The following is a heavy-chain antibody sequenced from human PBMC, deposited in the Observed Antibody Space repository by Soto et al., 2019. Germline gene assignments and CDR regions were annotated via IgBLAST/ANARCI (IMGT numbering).Heavy chain of an antibody. V-gene: IGHV1-69*06. CDR1: GGTFSSYA. Sequence: SVKVSCKASGGTFSSYAISWVRQAPGQGLEWMGGIIPIFGTANYAQKFQGRVTITADKSTSTAYMELSSLRSEDTAVCYCARDRATGWSPHYYYGMDVWGQGTTVTVSS. CDR2: IIPIFGTA. CDR3: ARDRATGWSPHYYYGMDV. D-gene: IGHD2-15*01. J-gene: IGHJ6*02.